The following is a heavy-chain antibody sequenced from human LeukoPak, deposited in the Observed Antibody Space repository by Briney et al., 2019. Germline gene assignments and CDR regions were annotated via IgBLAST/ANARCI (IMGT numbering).Heavy chain of an antibody. CDR3: AKGQMALRYFDWWNYYYGMDV. CDR2: ISGSGGST. D-gene: IGHD3-9*01. J-gene: IGHJ6*02. CDR1: GFTFSSYA. Sequence: PGGSLRLSCAASGFTFSSYAMSWVRQAPGKGLEWVSAISGSGGSTYYADSVKGRFTISRDNSKNTLYLQMNSLRAEDTAVYYCAKGQMALRYFDWWNYYYGMDVWGQGTTVTVSS. V-gene: IGHV3-23*01.